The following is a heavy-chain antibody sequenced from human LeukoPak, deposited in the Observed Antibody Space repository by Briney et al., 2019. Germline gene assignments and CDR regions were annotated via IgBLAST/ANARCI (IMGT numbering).Heavy chain of an antibody. Sequence: GASVKVSCKASGYTFTGYYMHWVRQAPGQGLEWMGWINPNSGGTNYAQKFQGRVTMTRDTSISTAYMELSRLRSDDTAVYYCARPPPYDYGNRLFDYWGQGTLVTVSS. D-gene: IGHD4-11*01. V-gene: IGHV1-2*02. CDR1: GYTFTGYY. J-gene: IGHJ4*02. CDR2: INPNSGGT. CDR3: ARPPPYDYGNRLFDY.